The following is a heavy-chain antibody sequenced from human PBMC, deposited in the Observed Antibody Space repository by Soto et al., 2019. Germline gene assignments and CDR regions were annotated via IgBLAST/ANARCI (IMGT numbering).Heavy chain of an antibody. J-gene: IGHJ6*03. Sequence: GGSLRLSCAASGFTFSSYSMNWVRQAPGKGLEWVSYISSSSSTIYYADSVKGRFTISRDNAKNSLYLQMNSLRAEDTAVYYCARDHDFGVVSGGYYYYMDVWGKGTTVTVSS. CDR1: GFTFSSYS. CDR3: ARDHDFGVVSGGYYYYMDV. V-gene: IGHV3-48*01. D-gene: IGHD3-3*01. CDR2: ISSSSSTI.